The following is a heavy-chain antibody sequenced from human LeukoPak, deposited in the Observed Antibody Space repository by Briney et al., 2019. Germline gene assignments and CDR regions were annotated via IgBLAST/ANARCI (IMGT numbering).Heavy chain of an antibody. D-gene: IGHD3-22*01. CDR1: GYTFTSYG. V-gene: IGHV1-18*01. J-gene: IGHJ4*02. Sequence: GASVKVSCKASGYTFTSYGISWVRQAPGQGLEWMGWISAYNGNTNYAQKLQGRVTMTTDTSTCTAYMELRSLRSDDTAVYYCARAPRFVRIYYDSSGYYEDYWGQGTLVTVSS. CDR3: ARAPRFVRIYYDSSGYYEDY. CDR2: ISAYNGNT.